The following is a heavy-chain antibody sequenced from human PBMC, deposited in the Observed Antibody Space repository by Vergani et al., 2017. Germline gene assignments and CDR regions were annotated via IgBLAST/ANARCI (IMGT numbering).Heavy chain of an antibody. CDR2: INPSGGST. CDR1: GYTFTSYY. CDR3: ARVTSDYYDSSGHGWFDP. J-gene: IGHJ5*02. D-gene: IGHD3-22*01. V-gene: IGHV1-46*01. Sequence: QVQLVQSGAEVKKPGASVKVSCKASGYTFTSYYMHWVRQAPGQGLEWMGRINPSGGSTSYAQKFQGRVTMTRDTATSTVYMELSRLRSEDTAVYYCARVTSDYYDSSGHGWFDPWGQGTLVTVSS.